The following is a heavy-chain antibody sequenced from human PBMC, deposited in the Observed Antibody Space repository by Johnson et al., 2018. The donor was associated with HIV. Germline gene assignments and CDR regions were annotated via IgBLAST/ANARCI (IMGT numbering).Heavy chain of an antibody. CDR1: GFTFRRYS. J-gene: IGHJ3*02. CDR2: IWYDGSNK. D-gene: IGHD4-23*01. V-gene: IGHV3-30*04. CDR3: AREQYGGNSNAGDGFDI. Sequence: QVQLVESGGGVVQPGRSLRLSCAASGFTFRRYSMDWVRQAPGKGLEWVAVIWYDGSNKYYADSVKGRFTISRDNAKNSLYLQMNSLRAEDTAVYYCAREQYGGNSNAGDGFDIWGQGTMVTVSS.